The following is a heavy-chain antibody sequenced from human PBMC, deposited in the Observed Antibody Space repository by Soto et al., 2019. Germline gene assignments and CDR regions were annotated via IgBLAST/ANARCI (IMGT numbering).Heavy chain of an antibody. CDR1: GDSMATGGHY. V-gene: IGHV4-31*03. D-gene: IGHD3-16*01. CDR2: VYYSGAT. J-gene: IGHJ4*02. Sequence: LSLTCTVSGDSMATGGHYYNWIRQVPGKGLEWIGYVYYSGATHYTPSLRARATISRDTSKNQFSLRLISVTAADTTLYYCARDKDLQPTVWGFWGQGIQVTVSS. CDR3: ARDKDLQPTVWGF.